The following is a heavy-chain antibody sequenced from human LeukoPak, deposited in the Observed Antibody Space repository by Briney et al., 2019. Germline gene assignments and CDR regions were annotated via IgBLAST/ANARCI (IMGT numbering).Heavy chain of an antibody. CDR1: GYSFTNYW. V-gene: IGHV5-51*01. D-gene: IGHD7-27*01. CDR3: ARHGPNWGDAFDI. Sequence: LGESLKISCKGSGYSFTNYWIGWVRQMPGKGLEWMGIIYPGESDTRYSPSFQGQVTISADKSISTAYLQWSSLRASDTAMYYCARHGPNWGDAFDIWGQGTMVTVSS. J-gene: IGHJ3*02. CDR2: IYPGESDT.